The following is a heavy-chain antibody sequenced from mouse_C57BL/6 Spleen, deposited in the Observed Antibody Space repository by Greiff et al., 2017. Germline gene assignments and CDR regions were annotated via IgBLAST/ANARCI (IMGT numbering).Heavy chain of an antibody. J-gene: IGHJ4*01. D-gene: IGHD2-14*01. CDR3: ARCQVLDWSMDY. CDR1: GYTFTSYW. Sequence: QVQLQQPGTELVKPGASVKLSCKASGYTFTSYWMHWVKQRPGQGLEWIGNINPSNGGTNFNEKFKSKATLNVDKSSSTAYMQLSSLTSEDSAVYYGARCQVLDWSMDYWGQGTTVTVSS. V-gene: IGHV1-53*01. CDR2: INPSNGGT.